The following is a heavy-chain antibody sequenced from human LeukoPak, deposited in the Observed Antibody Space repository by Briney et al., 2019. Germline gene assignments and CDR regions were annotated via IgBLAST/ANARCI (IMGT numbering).Heavy chain of an antibody. CDR2: IKQDGSEK. V-gene: IGHV3-7*01. J-gene: IGHJ4*02. CDR3: ARDPGAYFDY. CDR1: GFTLRSYW. Sequence: GGSLRLSCAASGFTLRSYWMSWVRQAPGRGLEWVANIKQDGSEKYYVDSVKGRFTISRDNAKNTLYLQMNSLRAEDTAVYYCARDPGAYFDYWGQGTLVTVSS. D-gene: IGHD3-16*01.